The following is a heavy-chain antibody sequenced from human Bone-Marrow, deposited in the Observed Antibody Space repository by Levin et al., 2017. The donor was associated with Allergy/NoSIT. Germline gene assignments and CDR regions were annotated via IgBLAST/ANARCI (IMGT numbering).Heavy chain of an antibody. V-gene: IGHV1-2*02. J-gene: IGHJ4*02. Sequence: ASVKVSCKASGYTFTEYFLHWVRQAPGQGLEWLGWINPKTGETYYPQKFEGRVTMTRDTSISTVYMDLSWLTSDDTAVYYCARITMIRGRNYWGQGTLVTVSS. D-gene: IGHD3-10*01. CDR1: GYTFTEYF. CDR2: INPKTGET. CDR3: ARITMIRGRNY.